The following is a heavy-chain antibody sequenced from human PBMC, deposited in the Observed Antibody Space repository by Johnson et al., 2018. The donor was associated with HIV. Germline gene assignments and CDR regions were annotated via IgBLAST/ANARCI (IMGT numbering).Heavy chain of an antibody. Sequence: VQLVESGGGVVRPGGSLRLSCAGSGFIFDDYGMNWVRQVPGKGLEWVSGINWNGGSTGYADSVKGRFTISRDNAKKSLYLQMNSLRAEDTALYFWTRDQDYSDSGGYYRGVRAFEIWGQGTMVTISS. CDR2: INWNGGST. D-gene: IGHD3-22*01. CDR3: TRDQDYSDSGGYYRGVRAFEI. J-gene: IGHJ3*02. CDR1: GFIFDDYG. V-gene: IGHV3-20*04.